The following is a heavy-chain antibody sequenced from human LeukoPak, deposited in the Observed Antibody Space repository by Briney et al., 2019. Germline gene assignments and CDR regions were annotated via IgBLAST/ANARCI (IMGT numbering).Heavy chain of an antibody. CDR3: ALCSSTSCSGFFYYYYMDV. Sequence: ASVKVSCKASGGTFSSYAISWVRQAPGQGLEWMGRIIPILGIANYAQKFQGRVTITADKSTSTAYMELRSLRSDDTAVYYCALCSSTSCSGFFYYYYMDVWGKGTTVTVSS. D-gene: IGHD2-2*01. J-gene: IGHJ6*03. CDR1: GGTFSSYA. CDR2: IIPILGIA. V-gene: IGHV1-69*04.